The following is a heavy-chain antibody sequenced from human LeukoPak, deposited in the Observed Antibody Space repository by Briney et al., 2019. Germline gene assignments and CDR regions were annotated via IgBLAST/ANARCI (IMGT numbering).Heavy chain of an antibody. J-gene: IGHJ4*02. D-gene: IGHD5-12*01. CDR3: VKGLRRPDY. CDR2: IRANGLDT. Sequence: PGGSLRLSCAASGFPFSVYDMTWVRQAPRKGLEWVSSIRANGLDTFYADSVKGRFTISRDNSNYALYLQMNTLRVEDTAVYYCVKGLRRPDYWGQGTLVTVSS. V-gene: IGHV3-23*01. CDR1: GFPFSVYD.